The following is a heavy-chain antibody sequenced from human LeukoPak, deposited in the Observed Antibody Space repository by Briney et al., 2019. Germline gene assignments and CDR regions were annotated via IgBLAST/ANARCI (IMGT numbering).Heavy chain of an antibody. CDR3: AKGFVVVVSATQSSWFDP. D-gene: IGHD2-21*01. CDR1: GFTFSSYG. Sequence: PEGSLRLSCAASGFTFSSYGMHWVRQAPGKGLEWVSAISGSGGNTYYADSVKGRFTISRDNSKNTLYLQMNSLRAEDTAVYYCAKGFVVVVSATQSSWFDPWGQGTLVSVSS. V-gene: IGHV3-23*01. CDR2: ISGSGGNT. J-gene: IGHJ5*02.